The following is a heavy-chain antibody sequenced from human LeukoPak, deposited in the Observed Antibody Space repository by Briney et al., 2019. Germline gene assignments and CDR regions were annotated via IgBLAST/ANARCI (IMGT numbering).Heavy chain of an antibody. Sequence: PGGSLRLSCAASGFTVSSNYMSWVRQAPGKGLEWVSVIYSGGSTYYADSVKGRFTISRDNAKNSLYLQMNSLRTEDTAVYYCVRGGLYHYSGTSGDYWGQGTLVTVSS. CDR1: GFTVSSNY. J-gene: IGHJ4*02. CDR2: IYSGGST. CDR3: VRGGLYHYSGTSGDY. V-gene: IGHV3-66*01. D-gene: IGHD1-26*01.